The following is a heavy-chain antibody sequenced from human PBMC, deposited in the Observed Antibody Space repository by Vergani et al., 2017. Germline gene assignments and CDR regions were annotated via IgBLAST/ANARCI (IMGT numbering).Heavy chain of an antibody. CDR3: ARLVTANNYYYYYYMDV. CDR1: GYSFTSYW. Sequence: EVQLVQSGAEVKKPGESLKISCKGSGYSFTSYWIGWVRQMPGKGLEWMGIIYPGDSDTRYSPSFQGQVTISADKSISTAYLQWSSLKASDTAMYYCARLVTANNYYYYYYMDVWGKGTTVTVSS. V-gene: IGHV5-51*01. D-gene: IGHD2-21*02. J-gene: IGHJ6*03. CDR2: IYPGDSDT.